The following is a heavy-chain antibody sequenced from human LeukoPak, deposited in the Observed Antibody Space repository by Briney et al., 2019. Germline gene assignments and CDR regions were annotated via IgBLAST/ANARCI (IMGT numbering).Heavy chain of an antibody. Sequence: GGSLRLSCAASGFTFSSYGMHWVRQAPGKGLEWVAVIWYDGSNKYYADSVKGRFTISRDNSKNTLYLQMNSLRAEDTAVYYCARASRSSSWTDYFDYWGLGTLVTVSS. CDR1: GFTFSSYG. CDR3: ARASRSSSWTDYFDY. CDR2: IWYDGSNK. V-gene: IGHV3-33*01. D-gene: IGHD6-6*01. J-gene: IGHJ4*02.